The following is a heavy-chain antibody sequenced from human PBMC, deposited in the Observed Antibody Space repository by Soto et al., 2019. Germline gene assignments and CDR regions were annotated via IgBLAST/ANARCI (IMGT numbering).Heavy chain of an antibody. J-gene: IGHJ5*02. CDR1: GFTFNDYA. Sequence: EVQLVESGVGLVQPGRSLRLSCAASGFTFNDYAMHWVRQAPGKGLEWVSSISWNSATIRYVDSVKGRFTISRDNAKKSLYLQMNSLRAEDTAFYYCAKEGRTVGLHNWFDPWGQGTLVTVSS. CDR3: AKEGRTVGLHNWFDP. V-gene: IGHV3-9*01. D-gene: IGHD3-10*01. CDR2: ISWNSATI.